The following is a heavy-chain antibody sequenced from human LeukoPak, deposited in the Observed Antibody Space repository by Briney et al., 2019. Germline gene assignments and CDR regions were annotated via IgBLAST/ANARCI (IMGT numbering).Heavy chain of an antibody. CDR2: IYYSGST. CDR3: ARELALERRTDAFDI. J-gene: IGHJ3*02. CDR1: GGSISSSSYY. D-gene: IGHD6-6*01. V-gene: IGHV4-39*07. Sequence: PSETLSLTCTVSGGSISSSSYYWGWIRQPPGKGLEWIGSIYYSGSTYYNPSLKSRVTISVDTSKNQFSLKLSSVTAADTAVYYCARELALERRTDAFDIWGQGTMVTVSS.